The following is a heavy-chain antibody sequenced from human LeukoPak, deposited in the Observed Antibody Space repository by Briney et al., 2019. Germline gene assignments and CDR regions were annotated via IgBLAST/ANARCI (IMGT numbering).Heavy chain of an antibody. J-gene: IGHJ5*02. Sequence: ASVKVSCKASGYTFTSYGISWVRQAPGQGLEWMGWISAYNGNTNYAQKLQGRVTMTTDTSTSTAYMELRSLRSDDMAVYYCARVSHPHIVVVPAAMPGYWFDPWGQGTLVTVSS. CDR1: GYTFTSYG. CDR3: ARVSHPHIVVVPAAMPGYWFDP. CDR2: ISAYNGNT. V-gene: IGHV1-18*03. D-gene: IGHD2-2*01.